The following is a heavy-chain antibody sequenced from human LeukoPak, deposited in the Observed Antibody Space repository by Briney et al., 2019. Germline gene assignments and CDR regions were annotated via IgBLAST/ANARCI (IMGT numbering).Heavy chain of an antibody. CDR2: IVGDGSRT. CDR3: ARVLDDIDY. J-gene: IGHJ4*02. V-gene: IGHV3-74*01. D-gene: IGHD3-22*01. CDR1: GFTFRNYW. Sequence: GGSLRLSCAASGFTFRNYWMHWVRQAPEKGLVWVSRIVGDGSRTAYADSVKGRFTISRDNAKNSLYLQMNSLRAEDTAVYYCARVLDDIDYWGQGTLVTVSS.